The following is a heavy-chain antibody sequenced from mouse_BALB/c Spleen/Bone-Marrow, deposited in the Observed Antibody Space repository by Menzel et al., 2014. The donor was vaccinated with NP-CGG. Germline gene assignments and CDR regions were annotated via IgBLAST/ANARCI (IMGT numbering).Heavy chain of an antibody. CDR1: GYTFTDYW. CDR2: IDTSDSYI. Sequence: QVQLQQSGAELVMPGASVKMSCKASGYTFTDYWMHWVKQRPGQGLEWIGAIDTSDSYISYNQKFKGKATLTVDESSSAVYMQISSLTSEDTAVYHCARSGYRYAPLAKWGQGSLVAVSP. D-gene: IGHD2-14*01. J-gene: IGHJ3*01. CDR3: ARSGYRYAPLAK. V-gene: IGHV1-69*01.